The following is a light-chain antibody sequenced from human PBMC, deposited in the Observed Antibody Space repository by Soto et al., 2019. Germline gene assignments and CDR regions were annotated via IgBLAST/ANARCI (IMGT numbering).Light chain of an antibody. Sequence: DIQMTQSPSTLSGSVVDRATITCLASQTISSWLAWYQQKPGKAPKLLIYKASTLKSGVPSRFSGSGSGTEFTPTISSLQPDDFATYYCQHYNSYSEAFGQGTKVDNK. CDR2: KAS. CDR1: QTISSW. CDR3: QHYNSYSEA. J-gene: IGKJ1*01. V-gene: IGKV1-5*03.